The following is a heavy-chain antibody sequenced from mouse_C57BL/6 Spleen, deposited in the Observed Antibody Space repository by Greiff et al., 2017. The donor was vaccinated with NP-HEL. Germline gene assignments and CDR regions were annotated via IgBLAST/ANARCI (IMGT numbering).Heavy chain of an antibody. CDR1: GFTFSSYA. CDR3: TRNDYCGSSSFAD. D-gene: IGHD1-1*01. Sequence: EVQVVESGEGLVKPGGSLKLSCAASGFTFSSYAMSWVRQTPEQRLEWVAYISSGGDYIYYADTVKGRFTISRDNARNTLYLQMSSLKSEDTAMYSCTRNDYCGSSSFADWGQGTLVTVSA. CDR2: ISSGGDYI. V-gene: IGHV5-9-1*02. J-gene: IGHJ3*01.